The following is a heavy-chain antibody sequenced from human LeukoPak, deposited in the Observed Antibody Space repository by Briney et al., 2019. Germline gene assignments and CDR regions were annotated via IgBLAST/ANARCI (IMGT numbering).Heavy chain of an antibody. CDR3: ARGPEDFAVVVTATEYFLH. Sequence: ASVKVSCKTSGHTFSDYYMYWVRQAPAQGPEWMGWINPNSGGTNYAQRFQGRVTMTRDTSINTAYMELRNLRSDDTAVYYCARGPEDFAVVVTATEYFLHWGQGTLVTVSS. D-gene: IGHD2-21*02. CDR1: GHTFSDYY. J-gene: IGHJ1*01. CDR2: INPNSGGT. V-gene: IGHV1-2*02.